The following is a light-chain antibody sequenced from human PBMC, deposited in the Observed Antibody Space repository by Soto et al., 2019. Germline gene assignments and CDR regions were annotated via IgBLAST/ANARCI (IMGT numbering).Light chain of an antibody. CDR2: DVS. Sequence: QSALTQPRSVSGSPGQSVTISCTGTSSDVGGYNYVSWYQQHPGKAPKVMIYDVSKRPSGVPDRFSGSKSDNTASLTISGLQAEDEADYYCCSYAASYTLVFGGGTKLTVL. CDR1: SSDVGGYNY. J-gene: IGLJ2*01. V-gene: IGLV2-11*01. CDR3: CSYAASYTLV.